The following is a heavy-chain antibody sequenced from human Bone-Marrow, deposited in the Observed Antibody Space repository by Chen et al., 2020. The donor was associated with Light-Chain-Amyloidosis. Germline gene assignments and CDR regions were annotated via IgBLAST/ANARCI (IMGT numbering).Heavy chain of an antibody. CDR2: ISDSGGNT. V-gene: IGHV3-23*01. CDR3: AKSGRTLLGWFDP. Sequence: EVQVLESGGGLVQPGGSLRLSCAASGFTFSIYAMSWFRQAPGKGLEWGSAISDSGGNTYYADSVKGRFTISRDNSKNTLYLQMNTLRAEDTAVYYCAKSGRTLLGWFDPWGQGTLVTVSS. D-gene: IGHD1-1*01. CDR1: GFTFSIYA. J-gene: IGHJ5*02.